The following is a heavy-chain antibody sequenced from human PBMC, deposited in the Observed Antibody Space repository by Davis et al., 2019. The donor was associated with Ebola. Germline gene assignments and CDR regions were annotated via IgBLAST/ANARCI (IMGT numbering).Heavy chain of an antibody. CDR3: AKGGSALFDH. J-gene: IGHJ4*02. D-gene: IGHD6-19*01. Sequence: GGSLRLSCAASGFTFSSSVMYWVRQAPGKGLEWVALISYDGNSDYYADSVKGRFSISRDNSRNTLSLQMNSLRPEDTAVYYCAKGGSALFDHWGQGTLVTVSS. V-gene: IGHV3-33*05. CDR1: GFTFSSSV. CDR2: ISYDGNSD.